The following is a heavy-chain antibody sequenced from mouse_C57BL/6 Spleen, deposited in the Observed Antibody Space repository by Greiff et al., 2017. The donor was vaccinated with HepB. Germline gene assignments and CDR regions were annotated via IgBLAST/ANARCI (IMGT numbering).Heavy chain of an antibody. V-gene: IGHV7-4*01. J-gene: IGHJ4*01. D-gene: IGHD2-10*01. CDR2: IRNKANGYTT. CDR1: GFTFTAYY. Sequence: EVTLVDSGGGLVQPGASLRLSCAASGFTFTAYYMSWVRQPPGKAPEWLALIRNKANGYTTEYTASVKGRFTITRDNSQNIVYLQMNTLRAEDSAPYYCVKALPYAMDDWGQGTSVTVSS. CDR3: VKALPYAMDD.